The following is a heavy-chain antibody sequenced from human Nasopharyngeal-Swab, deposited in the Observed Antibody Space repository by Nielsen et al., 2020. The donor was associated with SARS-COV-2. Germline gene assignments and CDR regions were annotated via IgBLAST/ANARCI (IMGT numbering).Heavy chain of an antibody. CDR1: GFTFSSYA. V-gene: IGHV3-23*01. J-gene: IGHJ1*01. CDR3: AKAPRGITMSYFQH. Sequence: GESLKISCAASGFTFSSYAMSWVRQAPGKGLEWVSAISGSGGSTYCADSVKGRFTISRDNSKNTLYLQMNSLRAEDTAVYYCAKAPRGITMSYFQHWGQGTLVTVSS. D-gene: IGHD3-10*02. CDR2: ISGSGGST.